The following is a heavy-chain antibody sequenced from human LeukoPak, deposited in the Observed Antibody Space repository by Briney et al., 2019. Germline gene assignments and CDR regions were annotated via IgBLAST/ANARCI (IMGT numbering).Heavy chain of an antibody. J-gene: IGHJ4*02. Sequence: GRSLRLSCAASGFTFSSYAMHWVRQAPGKGLEWVAVISYDGSNKYYADSVKGRFTISRDNSKNTLYLQMNSLRAEDTAVYYCARDRRMQPYYFDYWGQGTLVTVSS. D-gene: IGHD2-8*01. CDR2: ISYDGSNK. CDR3: ARDRRMQPYYFDY. CDR1: GFTFSSYA. V-gene: IGHV3-30-3*01.